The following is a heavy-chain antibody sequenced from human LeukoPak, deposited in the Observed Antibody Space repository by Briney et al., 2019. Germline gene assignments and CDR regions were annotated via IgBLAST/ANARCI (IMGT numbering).Heavy chain of an antibody. D-gene: IGHD2-8*01. Sequence: SETLSLTCAVQGVSVNAYSWSWIRHSPGKGLEWIGEINHSGGTNYNPSLKSRATISVDTSENQFSLRVTSVTAADTAVYYCARIRCGHTDDRCYNYWGQGILVTVSS. CDR2: INHSGGT. CDR1: GVSVNAYS. J-gene: IGHJ4*02. V-gene: IGHV4-34*01. CDR3: ARIRCGHTDDRCYNY.